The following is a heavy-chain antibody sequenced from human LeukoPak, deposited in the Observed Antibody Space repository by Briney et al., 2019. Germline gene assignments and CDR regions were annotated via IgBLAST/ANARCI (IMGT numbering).Heavy chain of an antibody. V-gene: IGHV3-23*01. CDR1: GFTFSSDA. J-gene: IGHJ5*02. D-gene: IGHD4-17*01. Sequence: GGSLRLSCAASGFTFSSDAMSWVRQAPGKGLEWVSAISGSGGSTYYADSVKGRFTISRDNAKNSLYLQMNSLRAEDTAVYYCARNIYGDYNWFDPWDQGTLVTVSS. CDR2: ISGSGGST. CDR3: ARNIYGDYNWFDP.